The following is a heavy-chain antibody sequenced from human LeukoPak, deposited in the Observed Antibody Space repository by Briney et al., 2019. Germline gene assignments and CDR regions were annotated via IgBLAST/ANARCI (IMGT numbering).Heavy chain of an antibody. CDR2: INTNTGNP. J-gene: IGHJ4*02. CDR1: GYTFTNYG. V-gene: IGHV7-4-1*02. CDR3: AREVLYDSSGYSMIDY. Sequence: ASVKVSCRASGYTFTNYGMNWVRQAPGQGLEWMGWINTNTGNPTYAQGFTGRFVFSLDTSVSTAYLQISSLKAEDTAVYYCAREVLYDSSGYSMIDYWGQGTLVTVSS. D-gene: IGHD3-22*01.